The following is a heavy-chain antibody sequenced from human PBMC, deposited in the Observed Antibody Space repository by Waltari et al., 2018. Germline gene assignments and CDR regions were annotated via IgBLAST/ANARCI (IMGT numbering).Heavy chain of an antibody. D-gene: IGHD7-27*01. V-gene: IGHV4-30-2*01. Sequence: QLQLQESGSGLVKPSQTLSLTCAVSGGSISSGGYSWSWIRQPPGKGLEWIGYIYHSGSTYYNPSLKSRVTISVDRSKNQFSLKLSSVTAADTAVYYCARGLLTGDLRIGGLGAFDIWGQGIMVTVSS. CDR2: IYHSGST. CDR3: ARGLLTGDLRIGGLGAFDI. J-gene: IGHJ3*02. CDR1: GGSISSGGYS.